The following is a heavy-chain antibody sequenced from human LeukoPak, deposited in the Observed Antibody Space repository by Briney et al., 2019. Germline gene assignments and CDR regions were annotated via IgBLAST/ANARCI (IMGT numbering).Heavy chain of an antibody. Sequence: PGGSLRLSCAASGFTFSSYSMNWVRQAPGKGLEWVSAISGSGGSTYYADSVKGRFTISRDNSKNTLYLQMNSLRAEDTAVYYCATHWGDFWSGYYSYWGQGTLVTVSS. CDR1: GFTFSSYS. CDR3: ATHWGDFWSGYYSY. CDR2: ISGSGGST. V-gene: IGHV3-23*01. J-gene: IGHJ4*02. D-gene: IGHD3-3*01.